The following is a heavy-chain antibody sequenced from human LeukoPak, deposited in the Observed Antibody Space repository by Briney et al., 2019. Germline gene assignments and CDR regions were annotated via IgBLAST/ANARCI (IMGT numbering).Heavy chain of an antibody. CDR2: IWYDGSNK. V-gene: IGHV3-33*06. J-gene: IGHJ4*02. Sequence: PGRSLRLSCAASGFTFSSYGMHWVRQAPGKGLEWVAVIWYDGSNKYYADSVKGRFTISRDNSKNTLYLQMNSLRAEDTAVYYCAKDHYSSGWYGGSDYWGQGTLVTVSS. CDR3: AKDHYSSGWYGGSDY. D-gene: IGHD6-19*01. CDR1: GFTFSSYG.